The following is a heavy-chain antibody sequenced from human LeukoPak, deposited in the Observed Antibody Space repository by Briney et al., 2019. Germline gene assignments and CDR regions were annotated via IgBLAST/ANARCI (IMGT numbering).Heavy chain of an antibody. CDR3: ARGAPRYCGGDCYVLGDY. J-gene: IGHJ4*02. D-gene: IGHD2-21*02. CDR2: IGTADDT. CDR1: GFTFSSYD. Sequence: GGSLRLSCAASGFTFSSYDMHWVRQITGKGLEWVSAIGTADDTYYPGSVKGRFTISRENAKNSLYLQMNSLRAEDTAVYYCARGAPRYCGGDCYVLGDYWGQGTLVTVSS. V-gene: IGHV3-13*01.